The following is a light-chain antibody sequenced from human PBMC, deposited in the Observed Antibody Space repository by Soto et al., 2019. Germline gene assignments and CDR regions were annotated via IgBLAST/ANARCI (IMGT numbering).Light chain of an antibody. CDR2: GAS. J-gene: IGKJ2*01. V-gene: IGKV3-15*01. CDR1: RSISTH. Sequence: EIVMTQSPATLAVSPGDRATLSCRASRSISTHLTWYQHKPGQPPRLLIYGASTRATGIPARFSGSGSGTEFTLTISSLQSEDFAVYYCQQYNGWPYTFGQGTKLEIK. CDR3: QQYNGWPYT.